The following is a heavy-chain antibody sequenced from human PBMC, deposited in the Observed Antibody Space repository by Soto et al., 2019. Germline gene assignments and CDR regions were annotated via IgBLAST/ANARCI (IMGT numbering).Heavy chain of an antibody. D-gene: IGHD6-19*01. CDR3: ARGGVRYSSGWYGYFDL. V-gene: IGHV1-2*04. Sequence: QVQLVQSGAEVKKPGASVKVSCKASGYTFTGYYMHWVRQAPGQGLEWMGWINPNSGGTNYAQKFQGWVTMTRDTSISTAYMELSRLRYDDTAVYYCARGGVRYSSGWYGYFDLWGRGTLVTVSS. CDR1: GYTFTGYY. CDR2: INPNSGGT. J-gene: IGHJ2*01.